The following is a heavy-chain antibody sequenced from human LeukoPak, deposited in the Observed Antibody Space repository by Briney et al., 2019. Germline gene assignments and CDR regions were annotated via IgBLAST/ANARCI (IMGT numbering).Heavy chain of an antibody. D-gene: IGHD4-17*01. CDR3: ARDSYGDYYFDH. J-gene: IGHJ4*02. V-gene: IGHV3-30*03. CDR2: ISHDGSNK. CDR1: GFTFSTYR. Sequence: GGSLRLSCAASGFTFSTYRIHWVRQAPGRGLEWVAVISHDGSNKYYAETVKGRFTISRDNSKNTLYLQMNSLRADDTAVYYCARDSYGDYYFDHWGQGTLVTVSS.